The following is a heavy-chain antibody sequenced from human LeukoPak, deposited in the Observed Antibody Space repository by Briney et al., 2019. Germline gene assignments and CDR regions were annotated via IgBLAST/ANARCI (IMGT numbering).Heavy chain of an antibody. D-gene: IGHD3-10*01. CDR1: GFTFSSYW. J-gene: IGHJ4*02. CDR3: ARDGDAYGSGSYHGPYYFDY. CDR2: IKQDGSEK. V-gene: IGHV3-7*01. Sequence: GGSLRLSCAASGFTFSSYWMSWVRQAPGEGLEWVANIKQDGSEKYYVDSVKGRFTISRDNAKNSLYLQMNSLRAEDTAVYYCARDGDAYGSGSYHGPYYFDYWGQGTLVTVSS.